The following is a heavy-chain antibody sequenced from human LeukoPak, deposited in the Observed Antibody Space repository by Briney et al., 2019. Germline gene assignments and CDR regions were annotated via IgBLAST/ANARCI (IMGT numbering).Heavy chain of an antibody. CDR1: GFSFSSHE. CDR2: ISGGGDTI. CDR3: AKEVRESAWYYFDY. D-gene: IGHD3-10*01. Sequence: GGSLRLSCAASGFSFSSHEMDWVRQAPGKGLEWVSYISGGGDTINYAHSVKGRFTISRDNAKNSLYLQMNSLRVEDTAVYYCAKEVRESAWYYFDYWGQGTLVTVSS. V-gene: IGHV3-48*03. J-gene: IGHJ4*02.